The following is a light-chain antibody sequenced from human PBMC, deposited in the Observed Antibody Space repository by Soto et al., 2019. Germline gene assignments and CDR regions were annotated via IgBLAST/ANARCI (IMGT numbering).Light chain of an antibody. Sequence: IVMTQSPATLSVSPGESVTLSCRASQSISSYLAWYQQRPGQPPMLLIYGASTKATGVPTRFSGSGSGTDFILTISSLQSEDFAIYYCQQYDNWPPRLSFGGGTKVEIK. CDR1: QSISSY. CDR2: GAS. CDR3: QQYDNWPPRLS. V-gene: IGKV3D-15*01. J-gene: IGKJ4*01.